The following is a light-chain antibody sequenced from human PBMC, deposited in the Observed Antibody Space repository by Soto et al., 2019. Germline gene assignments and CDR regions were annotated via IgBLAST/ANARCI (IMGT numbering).Light chain of an antibody. V-gene: IGLV2-14*01. CDR2: DVS. Sequence: QSALTQPASVSGSPGQSITISCTRTSSDVGGYNYVSWYQQHPDKAPKLMIYDVSNRPSGVSNRFSGSKSGNTASLTISGLQAEDEADYYCSSYTSSSTVVFGGGTKVTVL. J-gene: IGLJ2*01. CDR1: SSDVGGYNY. CDR3: SSYTSSSTVV.